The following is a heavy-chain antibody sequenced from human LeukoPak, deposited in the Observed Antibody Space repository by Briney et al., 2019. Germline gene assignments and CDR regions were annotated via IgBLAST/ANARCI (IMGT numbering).Heavy chain of an antibody. CDR3: ARTGQWLATNWFDP. V-gene: IGHV4-59*01. Sequence: SETLSLTCTVSGGSISSYYWSWIRQPPGKGLEWIGYIYYSGSTNYNPSLKSRVTISVDTSKNQFSLKLSSVTAADTAVYYCARTGQWLATNWFDPWGQETLVTVSS. CDR1: GGSISSYY. D-gene: IGHD6-19*01. J-gene: IGHJ5*02. CDR2: IYYSGST.